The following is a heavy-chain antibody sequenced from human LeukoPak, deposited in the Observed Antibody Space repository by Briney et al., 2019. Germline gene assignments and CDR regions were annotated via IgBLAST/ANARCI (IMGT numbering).Heavy chain of an antibody. V-gene: IGHV5-51*01. CDR2: IYPGDSDT. Sequence: GESLKISCKGSGYSFTSYWIGWVRQMPGKGLEWMGIIYPGDSDTRYSPSFQGQVTISADKSISTAYLQWSSLKASDTAMYYCARGPVGAPSNGGEYNWFDPSGQGTLVTVSS. CDR1: GYSFTSYW. J-gene: IGHJ5*02. D-gene: IGHD3-16*01. CDR3: ARGPVGAPSNGGEYNWFDP.